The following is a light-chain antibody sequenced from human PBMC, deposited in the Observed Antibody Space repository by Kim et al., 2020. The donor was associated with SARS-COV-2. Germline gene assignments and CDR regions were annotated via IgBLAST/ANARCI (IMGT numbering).Light chain of an antibody. CDR1: SRDVGGYNY. V-gene: IGLV2-14*03. Sequence: GQSITTSCTGTSRDVGGYNYDTWYQQHPGKAPKLIIYDVSNRHSGVSNRFSGSKSGNTASLTVSGLQAEDEADYYCTSYTSSSTGVFGGGTQLTVL. CDR3: TSYTSSSTGV. CDR2: DVS. J-gene: IGLJ3*02.